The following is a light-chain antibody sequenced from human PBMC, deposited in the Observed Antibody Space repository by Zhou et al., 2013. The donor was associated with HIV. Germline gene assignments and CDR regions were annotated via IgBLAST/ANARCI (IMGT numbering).Light chain of an antibody. CDR3: QQYDSSPQT. CDR1: QSVSSY. Sequence: EIVLTQSPATLSLSPGERATLSCRASQSVSSYLAWYQQKPGQAPRLLIYDASNRATGIPDRFSGSGSGTDFTLTISRLEPEDFALYYCQQYDSSPQTFGQGTKVEIK. J-gene: IGKJ1*01. CDR2: DAS. V-gene: IGKV3-20*01.